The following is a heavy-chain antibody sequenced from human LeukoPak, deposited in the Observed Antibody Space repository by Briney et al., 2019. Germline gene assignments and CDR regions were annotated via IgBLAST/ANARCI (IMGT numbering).Heavy chain of an antibody. CDR2: INHSGST. D-gene: IGHD6-19*01. V-gene: IGHV4-34*01. CDR3: ARHIRNSGWYGVRDIYYYYYMDV. J-gene: IGHJ6*03. CDR1: GGSFSGHY. Sequence: SETLSLTCAVYGGSFSGHYWSWIRQPPGKGLEWIGEINHSGSTNYNPSLKSRVTISVDTSKNQFSLKLSSVTAADTAVYYCARHIRNSGWYGVRDIYYYYYMDVWGKGTTVTISS.